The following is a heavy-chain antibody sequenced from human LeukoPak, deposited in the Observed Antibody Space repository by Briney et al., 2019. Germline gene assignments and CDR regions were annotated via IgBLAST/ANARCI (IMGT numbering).Heavy chain of an antibody. Sequence: GGSLRLSCTASGFTFGDYAMSWVRQAPGKGLEWVGFIRSKAYGGTTEYAASVKGRFTISRDDSKSIAYLQMNSLKTEDTAVYYCTRDSAVAFDYWGQGTLVTVSS. CDR2: IRSKAYGGTT. D-gene: IGHD6-19*01. CDR1: GFTFGDYA. J-gene: IGHJ4*02. V-gene: IGHV3-49*04. CDR3: TRDSAVAFDY.